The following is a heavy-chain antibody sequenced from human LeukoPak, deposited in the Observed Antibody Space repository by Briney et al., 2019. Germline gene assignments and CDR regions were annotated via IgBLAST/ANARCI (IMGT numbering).Heavy chain of an antibody. CDR1: GGSFSGYY. CDR3: ARLMDTAMVPWYFDL. V-gene: IGHV4-34*01. Sequence: SETLSLTCAVYGGSFSGYYWSWIRQPPGKGLEWIGEINHSGSTNYNPSLKSRVTISVDTSKNQFSLKLSSVTAADRAVYYCARLMDTAMVPWYFDLWGRGTLVTVSS. D-gene: IGHD5-18*01. J-gene: IGHJ2*01. CDR2: INHSGST.